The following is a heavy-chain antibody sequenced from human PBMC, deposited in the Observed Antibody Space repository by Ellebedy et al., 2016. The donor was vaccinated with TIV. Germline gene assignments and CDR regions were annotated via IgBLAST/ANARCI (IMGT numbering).Heavy chain of an antibody. D-gene: IGHD6-19*01. V-gene: IGHV3-74*01. J-gene: IGHJ6*02. Sequence: GGSLRLSCAASGFTFSSYWMYWVRQAPGKGLEWVSRMKGDGSSVTYADSVKGRFTISSDNAKNTLYLQMNSLRAEDTAVYYCARGSWACSGSIDVWGQGTTVTVSS. CDR3: ARGSWACSGSIDV. CDR2: MKGDGSSV. CDR1: GFTFSSYW.